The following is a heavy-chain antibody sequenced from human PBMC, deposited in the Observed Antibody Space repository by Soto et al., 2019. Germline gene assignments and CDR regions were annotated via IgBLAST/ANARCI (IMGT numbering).Heavy chain of an antibody. CDR1: GGSFSGYY. CDR3: ARWSSGWADYYYYGMDV. V-gene: IGHV4-34*01. J-gene: IGHJ6*02. Sequence: SETLSLTCAAYGGSFSGYYWSWIRQPPGKGLEWIGEINHSGSTNYNPSLKSRVTISVDTSKNQFSLKLSSVTAADTAVYYCARWSSGWADYYYYGMDVWGQGTTVTVSS. D-gene: IGHD6-19*01. CDR2: INHSGST.